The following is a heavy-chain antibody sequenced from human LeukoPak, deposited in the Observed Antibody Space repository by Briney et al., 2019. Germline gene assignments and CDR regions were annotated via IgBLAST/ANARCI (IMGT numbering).Heavy chain of an antibody. V-gene: IGHV3-30*04. Sequence: PGRSLRLSCLVSGFTFSNYPMHWVRQAPGKGLEWVAVISSDGSNKYYADSVKGRFTISRDNSKNTMFLQMDSLRGEDTAMYYCASGGYIDYWGQGTLVTVSS. CDR1: GFTFSNYP. CDR2: ISSDGSNK. J-gene: IGHJ4*02. CDR3: ASGGYIDY. D-gene: IGHD2-15*01.